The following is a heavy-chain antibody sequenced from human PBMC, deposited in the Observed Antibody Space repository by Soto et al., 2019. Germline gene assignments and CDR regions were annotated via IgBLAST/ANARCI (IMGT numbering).Heavy chain of an antibody. J-gene: IGHJ4*02. Sequence: QVPLVESGGGVVQPGRSLRLSCAASGFTFNSYGMHWVRQAPGKGLEWVAIIWYDGNTNDYADSVKGRFTISRDNSKNTLYLQMDSLRVEDTAVYYCLRESYGIDYWGRGTLVAVSS. CDR2: IWYDGNTN. V-gene: IGHV3-33*01. CDR3: LRESYGIDY. D-gene: IGHD3-16*02. CDR1: GFTFNSYG.